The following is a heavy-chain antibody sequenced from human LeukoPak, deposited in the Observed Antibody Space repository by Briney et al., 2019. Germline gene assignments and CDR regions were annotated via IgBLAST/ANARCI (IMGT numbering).Heavy chain of an antibody. CDR2: INPSGGST. V-gene: IGHV1-46*01. J-gene: IGHJ5*02. D-gene: IGHD6-6*01. Sequence: ASVTVSFKASGYTFTSYYMHWVRQAPGQGLEWMGIINPSGGSTSYAQKFQGRVTMTRDTSTSTVYMELSSLRSEDTAVYYCARAVSYSSSSYWFDPWGQGTLVTVSS. CDR1: GYTFTSYY. CDR3: ARAVSYSSSSYWFDP.